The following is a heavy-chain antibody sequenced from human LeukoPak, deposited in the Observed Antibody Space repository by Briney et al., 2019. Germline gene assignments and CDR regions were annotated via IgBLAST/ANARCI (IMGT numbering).Heavy chain of an antibody. D-gene: IGHD3-10*02. CDR2: INPSGGST. Sequence: ASVKVSCKASGYTFTSYYMHWLRQAPGQGLEWMGIINPSGGSTSYAQKFQGRVIMTVDTSTTTAYMELRSLRSDDTAVYYCARDWANVIDYWGQGTLVTVSS. CDR1: GYTFTSYY. J-gene: IGHJ4*02. V-gene: IGHV1-46*01. CDR3: ARDWANVIDY.